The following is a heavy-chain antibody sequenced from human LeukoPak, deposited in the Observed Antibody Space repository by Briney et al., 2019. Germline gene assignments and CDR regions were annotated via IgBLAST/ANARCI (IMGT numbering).Heavy chain of an antibody. J-gene: IGHJ5*02. D-gene: IGHD4-23*01. CDR1: GGSISSGSYY. CDR2: IYTSGST. V-gene: IGHV4-61*02. CDR3: ARDGATVVTPDYNWFDP. Sequence: SQTLSLTCTVSGGSISSGSYYWSWIRQPAGKGLEWIGRIYTSGSTNYNPSLKSRVTISVDTSKNQFSLKLSSVTAAHTAVYYCARDGATVVTPDYNWFDPWGQGTLVTVSS.